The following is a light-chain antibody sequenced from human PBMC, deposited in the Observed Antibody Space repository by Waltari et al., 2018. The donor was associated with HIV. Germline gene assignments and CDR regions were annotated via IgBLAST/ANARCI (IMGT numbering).Light chain of an antibody. CDR1: QRISSNS. CDR3: QQYDNSPFT. Sequence: EIVLTQSPGTLSLSPGNRATLSCRASQRISSNSLAWYQQKPGQAPRLLIYGASSRATGIPDRFSGSGSGTDFTLTISRLEPEDFAVYYCQQYDNSPFTFGPGTKVDIQ. CDR2: GAS. J-gene: IGKJ3*01. V-gene: IGKV3-20*01.